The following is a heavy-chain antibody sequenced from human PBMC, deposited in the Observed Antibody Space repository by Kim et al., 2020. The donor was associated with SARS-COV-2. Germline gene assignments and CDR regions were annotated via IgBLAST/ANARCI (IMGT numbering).Heavy chain of an antibody. CDR1: GGSISSGGYY. Sequence: SETLSLTCTVSGGSISSGGYYWSWIRQHPGQGLEWIGYIYYSGSTYYNPSLKSRVTISVDTSKNQFSLKLSSVTAADPAVYYCARHPLKNPVPLVYYYYYGMDVGGQGTTVTVSS. J-gene: IGHJ6*02. CDR2: IYYSGST. CDR3: ARHPLKNPVPLVYYYYYGMDV. V-gene: IGHV4-31*03.